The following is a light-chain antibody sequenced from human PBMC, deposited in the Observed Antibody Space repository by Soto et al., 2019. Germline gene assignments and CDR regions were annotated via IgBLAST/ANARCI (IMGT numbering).Light chain of an antibody. Sequence: DIQLTQSPSFLSASVGDRVIITCRASQGITTFLAWYQQKPGKTPKLLIHSASTLQSGVPSRFSGSGSGTEFTLTIGSLQPEDFAVYYCQQRSDYPITFGQGTRLEIK. CDR1: QGITTF. CDR3: QQRSDYPIT. CDR2: SAS. V-gene: IGKV1-9*01. J-gene: IGKJ5*01.